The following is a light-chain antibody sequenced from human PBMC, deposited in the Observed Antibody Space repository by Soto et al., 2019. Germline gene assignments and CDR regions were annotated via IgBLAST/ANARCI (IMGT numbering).Light chain of an antibody. CDR2: DAS. CDR1: QTISNW. Sequence: DIQMTQSPSTLSASVGDRVTITCRASQTISNWLAWYQQKPGKAPKLLIYDASSLHSGVPSRFSCSGSGTEFTLTISSLQPDDFATYYCQQYISYSYTFGQGTKLEI. V-gene: IGKV1-5*01. J-gene: IGKJ2*01. CDR3: QQYISYSYT.